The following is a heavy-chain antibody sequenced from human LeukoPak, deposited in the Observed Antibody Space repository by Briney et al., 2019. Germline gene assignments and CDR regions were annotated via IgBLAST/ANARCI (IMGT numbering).Heavy chain of an antibody. CDR1: GFDFNNYA. V-gene: IGHV3-23*01. Sequence: GGSLRLSCAASGFDFNNYAMSGVRQGPGKRLEWVSAMSGTGYHTYYADSDKTYYADSVKGRFTISRDNSKSTLYLHMNNLRLEDTAIYYCAKGAAIDHWGQGTLVTVSS. CDR2: MSGTGYHTYYADSDKT. J-gene: IGHJ4*02. CDR3: AKGAAIDH.